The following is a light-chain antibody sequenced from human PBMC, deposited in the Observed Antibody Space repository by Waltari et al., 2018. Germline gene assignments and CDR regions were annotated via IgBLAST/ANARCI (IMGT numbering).Light chain of an antibody. J-gene: IGKJ4*01. CDR3: MQALQLPVT. V-gene: IGKV2-28*01. CDR2: LGS. CDR1: QSLLQSNGYNY. Sequence: DIVMTQSPLSLPVTPGETASISCRSSQSLLQSNGYNYLDWYLQKPGQSPQLLIYLGSSRASGVPDRFSGSGSGTDFTLKISRVEAEDVGVYYCMQALQLPVTFGGGTKVEIK.